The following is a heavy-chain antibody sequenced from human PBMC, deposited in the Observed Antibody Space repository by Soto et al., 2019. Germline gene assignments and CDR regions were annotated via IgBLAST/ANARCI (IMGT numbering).Heavy chain of an antibody. CDR1: GFTFNSYS. J-gene: IGHJ5*02. D-gene: IGHD6-19*01. V-gene: IGHV3-48*02. Sequence: PGGSLRLSCAASGFTFNSYSMNWVRQAPGKGLEWVSYISSSSTTKYYTDSVKGRFTISRDNAKNSLYLQMNSLRDDDTAVYYCARPSSGGENWFDPWGQGTLVTVSS. CDR3: ARPSSGGENWFDP. CDR2: ISSSSTTK.